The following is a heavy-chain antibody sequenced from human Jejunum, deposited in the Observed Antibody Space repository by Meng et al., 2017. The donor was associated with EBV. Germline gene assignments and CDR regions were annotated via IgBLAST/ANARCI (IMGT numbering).Heavy chain of an antibody. Sequence: DVQLVESGGGLVQPGGSLRLSCAASGFTFSTYWMHWVRQTPGKGLEWVSRINNDGSTTQYADSVRGRFTISRDNAKSTLYLQMNSLTAEDTAVYYCARNYRDYWGQGTLVTVSS. V-gene: IGHV3-74*03. CDR1: GFTFSTYW. CDR3: ARNYRDY. J-gene: IGHJ4*02. D-gene: IGHD4-11*01. CDR2: INNDGSTT.